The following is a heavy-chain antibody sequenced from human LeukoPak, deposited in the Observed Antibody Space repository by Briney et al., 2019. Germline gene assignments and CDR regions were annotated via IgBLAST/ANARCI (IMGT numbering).Heavy chain of an antibody. D-gene: IGHD6-13*01. CDR1: GGPISDYY. Sequence: PSETLSLTCTVSGGPISDYYWSWIRQTPGKGLEWIGYIYYSGTTNYNPSLKSRVTISVDTSKNQFSLKLRSVTAADTAVYYCARMRSGWSWFDPWGQGTLVTVSS. J-gene: IGHJ5*02. V-gene: IGHV4-59*01. CDR2: IYYSGTT. CDR3: ARMRSGWSWFDP.